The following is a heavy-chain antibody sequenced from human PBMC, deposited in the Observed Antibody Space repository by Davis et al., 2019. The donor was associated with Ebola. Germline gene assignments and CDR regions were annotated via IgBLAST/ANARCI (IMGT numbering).Heavy chain of an antibody. J-gene: IGHJ4*02. CDR2: INHSGST. D-gene: IGHD3-3*01. V-gene: IGHV4-34*01. CDR1: GGSFSGYY. CDR3: ARRGFWSGYGGYFDY. Sequence: MPGGSLRLSCAVYGGSFSGYYWSWIRQPPGKGLEWIGEINHSGSTNYNPSLKSRVTISVDTSKNQFSLKLSSVTAADTAVYYCARRGFWSGYGGYFDYWGQGTLVTVSS.